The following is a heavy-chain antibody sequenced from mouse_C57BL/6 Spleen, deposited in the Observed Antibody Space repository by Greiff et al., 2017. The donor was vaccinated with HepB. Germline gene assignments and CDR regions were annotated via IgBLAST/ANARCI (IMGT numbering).Heavy chain of an antibody. J-gene: IGHJ1*03. CDR3: ARNYYYGSSWYFDV. CDR1: GYAFSSSW. D-gene: IGHD1-1*01. V-gene: IGHV1-82*01. CDR2: IYPGDGDT. Sequence: QVQLQQSGPELVKPGASVKISCKASGYAFSSSWMNRVKQRPGKGLEWIGRIYPGDGDTNYNGKFKGKATLTADKSSSTAYMQLSSLTSEDSAVYFCARNYYYGSSWYFDVWGTGTTVTVSS.